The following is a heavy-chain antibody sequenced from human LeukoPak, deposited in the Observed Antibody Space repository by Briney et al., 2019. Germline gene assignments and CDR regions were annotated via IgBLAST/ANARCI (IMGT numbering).Heavy chain of an antibody. CDR1: GGSISSYY. V-gene: IGHV4-59*01. D-gene: IGHD3-22*01. J-gene: IGHJ4*02. CDR3: ARARYDSSGYSDY. Sequence: SETLSLTCSVSGGSISSYYWSWIRQPPGKGLEWIGYIYYSGSTNYNPSLKSRVTISVDASKNQFSLKLSSVTAADTAVYYCARARYDSSGYSDYWGQGTLVTVSS. CDR2: IYYSGST.